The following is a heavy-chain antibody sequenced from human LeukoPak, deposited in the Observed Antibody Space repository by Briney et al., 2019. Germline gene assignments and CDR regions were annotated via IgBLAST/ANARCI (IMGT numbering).Heavy chain of an antibody. J-gene: IGHJ6*03. V-gene: IGHV3-74*01. CDR1: GFTFSSDW. CDR3: ASPLGYCSSTSCWGYYMDV. CDR2: INSDGSST. Sequence: TGGSLRLSCAASGFTFSSDWMHWVRQAPGKGLVWVSRINSDGSSTSYADSVKGRFTISRDNAKNTLYLQMNSLRAEDTAVYYCASPLGYCSSTSCWGYYMDVWGKGTTVTVSS. D-gene: IGHD2-2*01.